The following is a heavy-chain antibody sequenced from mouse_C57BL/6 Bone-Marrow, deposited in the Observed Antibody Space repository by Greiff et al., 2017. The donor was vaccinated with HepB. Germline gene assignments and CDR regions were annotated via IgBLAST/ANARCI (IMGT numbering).Heavy chain of an antibody. V-gene: IGHV5-12*01. J-gene: IGHJ4*01. CDR2: ISNGGGST. Sequence: EVQLMQSGGGLVQPGGSLKLSCAASGFTFSDYYMYWVRQTPEERLEWVAYISNGGGSTYYPDTVKGRFTISRDNAKNTLYLQMSRLKSEDTAMYYCARLSPYAMGCWGQGTSVTVSS. CDR3: ARLSPYAMGC. CDR1: GFTFSDYY.